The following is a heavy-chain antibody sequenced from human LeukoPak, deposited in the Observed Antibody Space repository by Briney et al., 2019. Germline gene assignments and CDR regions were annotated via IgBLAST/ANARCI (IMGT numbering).Heavy chain of an antibody. CDR3: ARLPPPDYGDAFDI. CDR2: IIPILGIA. J-gene: IGHJ3*02. D-gene: IGHD4-17*01. CDR1: GGTFSSYA. Sequence: ASVKVSCKASGGTFSSYAISWVRQAPGQGLEWMGRIIPILGIANYAQKFQGRVTITADKSTSTAYMELSSLRSEDTAVYYCARLPPPDYGDAFDIWGQGTMVTVSS. V-gene: IGHV1-69*04.